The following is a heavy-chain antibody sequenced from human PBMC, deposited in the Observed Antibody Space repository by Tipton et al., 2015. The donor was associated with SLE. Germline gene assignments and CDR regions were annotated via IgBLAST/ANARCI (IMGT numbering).Heavy chain of an antibody. CDR2: ISGSGSNT. J-gene: IGHJ4*02. CDR3: AKDVGGFGLFEY. Sequence: SLRLSCVASGLTFNFYGMAWVRQAPGKGLEWVSTISGSGSNTHYADSVNGRFTISRDNSRDTVYLQINSLRAEDTAIYYCAKDVGGFGLFEYWGQGTLVTVST. V-gene: IGHV3-23*01. D-gene: IGHD3/OR15-3a*01. CDR1: GLTFNFYG.